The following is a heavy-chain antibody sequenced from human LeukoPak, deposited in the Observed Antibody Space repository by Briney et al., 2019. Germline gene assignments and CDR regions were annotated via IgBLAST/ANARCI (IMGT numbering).Heavy chain of an antibody. D-gene: IGHD5-12*01. CDR2: IYTRGNT. J-gene: IGHJ3*02. Sequence: SQTLSLTCTVSGASISSGSYYWSWIRQPAGKGLEWIGRIYTRGNTYYRPSLQSRVTISLDASKNQFSLKLSSVTAADTAVYYFARDGTIVARAFDIWGQGTMVTVSS. CDR3: ARDGTIVARAFDI. CDR1: GASISSGSYY. V-gene: IGHV4-61*02.